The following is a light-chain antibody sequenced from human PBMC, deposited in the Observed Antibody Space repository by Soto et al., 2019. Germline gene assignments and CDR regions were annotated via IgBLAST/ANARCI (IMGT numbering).Light chain of an antibody. CDR3: SSFTANRIYV. CDR1: NNDIGTYDY. V-gene: IGLV2-14*03. CDR2: GVT. J-gene: IGLJ1*01. Sequence: QSALTQPTSVSGAPGQSITISCTGNNNDIGTYDYVSWYQQHPGRAPRLLIHGVTTRPSGISDCFSASKSGLTASLTISGLQPEDEADYYCSSFTANRIYVFGTGTKLTVL.